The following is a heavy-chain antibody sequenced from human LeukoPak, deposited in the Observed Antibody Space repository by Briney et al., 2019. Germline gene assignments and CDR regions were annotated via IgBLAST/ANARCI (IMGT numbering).Heavy chain of an antibody. D-gene: IGHD6-13*01. CDR3: ARVPIPPYSSSWYQPFDY. CDR2: INAYNGNT. V-gene: IGHV1-18*01. Sequence: SVKVSCKASGYTFTSYVINWVRQAPGQGLEWMGWINAYNGNTNYAQKLQGRVTMTTDTSTSTAYMELRSLRADDSAVYFCARVPIPPYSSSWYQPFDYWGQGTLVTVSS. CDR1: GYTFTSYV. J-gene: IGHJ4*02.